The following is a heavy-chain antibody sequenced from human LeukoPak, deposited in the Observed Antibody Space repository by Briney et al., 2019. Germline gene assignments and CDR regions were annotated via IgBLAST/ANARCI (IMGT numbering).Heavy chain of an antibody. CDR2: IYTSGST. J-gene: IGHJ5*02. Sequence: PSGTLSLTCDVSGDSISSSNWWNWIRQPAGKGLEWIGRIYTSGSTNYNPSLKSRVTISVDTSKNQFSLKLSSVTAADTAVYYCARDGSGIFDPWGQGTLVTVAP. CDR1: GDSISSSN. CDR3: ARDGSGIFDP. D-gene: IGHD3-10*01. V-gene: IGHV4-61*02.